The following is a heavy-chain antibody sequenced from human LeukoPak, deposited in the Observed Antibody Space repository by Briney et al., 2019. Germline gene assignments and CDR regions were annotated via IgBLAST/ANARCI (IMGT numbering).Heavy chain of an antibody. V-gene: IGHV3-7*05. CDR3: AREAGIPPSTQQWPTSVDC. Sequence: GGSLRLSCVASGFTFSSSWMSWVRQAPGKGLEWVANIKQDGSEKYCVDSVKGRFTISRDNAKNSLYLQMNSLRAEDTAVYYCAREAGIPPSTQQWPTSVDCWGQGTLVTVSS. D-gene: IGHD5-18*01. J-gene: IGHJ4*02. CDR1: GFTFSSSW. CDR2: IKQDGSEK.